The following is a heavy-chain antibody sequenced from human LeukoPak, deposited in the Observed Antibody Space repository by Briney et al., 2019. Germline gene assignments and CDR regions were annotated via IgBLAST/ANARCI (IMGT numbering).Heavy chain of an antibody. CDR1: GFTFSSYW. Sequence: GGSLRLSCAASGFTFSSYWMHWVRQGPGNGLVWVSRINNDGSSTSYADSVKGRFTISRDNAKNTLYLQMNSLRAEDTGVYFCARDLGGPGHWGQGTLVTVSS. CDR2: INNDGSST. D-gene: IGHD6-25*01. J-gene: IGHJ1*01. CDR3: ARDLGGPGH. V-gene: IGHV3-74*01.